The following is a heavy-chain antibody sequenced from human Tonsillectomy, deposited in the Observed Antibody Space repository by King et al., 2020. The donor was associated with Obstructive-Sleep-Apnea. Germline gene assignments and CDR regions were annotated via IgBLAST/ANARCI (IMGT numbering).Heavy chain of an antibody. CDR3: ARPPNDDLWSGSLFYFLS. Sequence: VQLVESGGGLVKPGGSLRLSCAASGFTFSHYAMNWVRQVPGKGLEWVSSISSSSSYIYYADSVEGRFTISRDNAKNSLYLQMNSLRADDTAVYYCARPPNDDLWSGSLFYFLSWGQGTLVTVSS. J-gene: IGHJ4*02. D-gene: IGHD3-3*01. CDR2: ISSSSSYI. CDR1: GFTFSHYA. V-gene: IGHV3-21*01.